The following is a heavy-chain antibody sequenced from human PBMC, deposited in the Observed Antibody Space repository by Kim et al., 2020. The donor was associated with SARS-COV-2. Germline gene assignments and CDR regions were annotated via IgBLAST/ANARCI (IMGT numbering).Heavy chain of an antibody. CDR2: ISGSGATT. D-gene: IGHD3-16*01. CDR3: AKGGEYFGPGDYGMDV. Sequence: GGSLRLSCAASGFTFGSYAMSWVRQAPGKGLEWVSGISGSGATTYYADSVKGRFTISRDNSKNTLYLQMNSLRAEDTAVYYCAKGGEYFGPGDYGMDVWGQGTTVTVSS. CDR1: GFTFGSYA. J-gene: IGHJ6*02. V-gene: IGHV3-23*01.